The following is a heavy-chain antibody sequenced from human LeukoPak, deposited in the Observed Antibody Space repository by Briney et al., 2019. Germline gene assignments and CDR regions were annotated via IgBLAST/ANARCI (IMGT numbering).Heavy chain of an antibody. CDR2: IYQSGST. CDR1: GGSISSGGYS. V-gene: IGHV4-30-2*01. CDR3: ARDYFGSGCFDP. Sequence: SQTLSLTCGVSGGSISSGGYSWSWIRQPPGKGLEWIGYIYQSGSTYYNPSLRSRVTISVDRSKNEFSLKLSSVTAADTAVYYCARDYFGSGCFDPWGQETLVTVSS. J-gene: IGHJ5*02. D-gene: IGHD3-10*01.